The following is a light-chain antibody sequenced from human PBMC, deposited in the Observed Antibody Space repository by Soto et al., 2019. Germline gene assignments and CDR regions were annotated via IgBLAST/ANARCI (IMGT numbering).Light chain of an antibody. Sequence: QSALTQPASVSGSPGQSITISCTGTSSNVGSYDLVSWYQQHPGKAPKLLIYEVTKRPSGVSNRFSGSKSGNTASLTISGLQAEDEADYACCSYAPTNPLIFGGGTKLTVL. CDR1: SSNVGSYDL. CDR3: CSYAPTNPLI. CDR2: EVT. J-gene: IGLJ2*01. V-gene: IGLV2-23*02.